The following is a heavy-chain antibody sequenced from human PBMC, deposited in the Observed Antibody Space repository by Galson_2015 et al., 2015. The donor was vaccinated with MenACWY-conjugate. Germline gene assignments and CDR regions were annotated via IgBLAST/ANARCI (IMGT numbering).Heavy chain of an antibody. V-gene: IGHV5-10-1*01. CDR3: ARHHVRSAMFLDS. D-gene: IGHD3-10*02. Sequence: SGAAVKQPGESLTISCTGSGYSFTSFWISWVRQMPGKGLEWMARIDPSDSETNYKSSFQGHVVISADKSTGTAFLQWSSLKSSDTAVYFCARHHVRSAMFLDSWGQGTLVTVSS. CDR1: GYSFTSFW. J-gene: IGHJ4*02. CDR2: IDPSDSET.